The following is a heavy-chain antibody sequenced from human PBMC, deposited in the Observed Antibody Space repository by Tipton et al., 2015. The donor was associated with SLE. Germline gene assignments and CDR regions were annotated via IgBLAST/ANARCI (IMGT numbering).Heavy chain of an antibody. V-gene: IGHV5-51*03. CDR1: EDSYW. Sequence: QLVQSGAEVKKPGESLKISCKGSEDSYWIGWVRQVPGKGLEWMGVIYLDDSDTRYSPSFEGRVTISVDKSVSTAYLEWSSLKASDTAMYYCARPEGSHYFDSSGYPYWGQGTLVTVSS. CDR3: ARPEGSHYFDSSGYPY. J-gene: IGHJ4*02. D-gene: IGHD3-22*01. CDR2: IYLDDSDT.